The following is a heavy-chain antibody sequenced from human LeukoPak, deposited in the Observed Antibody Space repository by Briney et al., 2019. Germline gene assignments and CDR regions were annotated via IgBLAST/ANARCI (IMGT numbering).Heavy chain of an antibody. J-gene: IGHJ4*02. V-gene: IGHV4-39*07. CDR1: GGSISSSSYY. Sequence: PSETLSLTCTVSGGSISSSSYYWGWIRQPPGKGLEWIGSIYYSGSTYYNPSLKSRVTISVDTSKNQFSLKLSSVTAADTAVYYCARADMLRGVVQFDYWGQGTLVTVSS. D-gene: IGHD3-10*01. CDR2: IYYSGST. CDR3: ARADMLRGVVQFDY.